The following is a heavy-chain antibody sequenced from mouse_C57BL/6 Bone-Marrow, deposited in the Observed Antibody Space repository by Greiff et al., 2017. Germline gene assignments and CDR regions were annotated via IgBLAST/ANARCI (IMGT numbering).Heavy chain of an antibody. Sequence: QVQLQQPGAELVKPGASVKLSCKASGYTFTSYWMQWVKQRPGQGLEWIGEIDPSDSYTNYNQKFKGKATLTVDTSSSTAYMQLSSLTSEDSAVYYCATVVATNYAMDYWGQGTSVTGSS. CDR1: GYTFTSYW. V-gene: IGHV1-50*01. D-gene: IGHD1-1*01. CDR3: ATVVATNYAMDY. CDR2: IDPSDSYT. J-gene: IGHJ4*01.